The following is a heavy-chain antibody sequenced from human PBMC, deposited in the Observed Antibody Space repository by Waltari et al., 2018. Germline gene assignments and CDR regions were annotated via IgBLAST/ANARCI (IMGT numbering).Heavy chain of an antibody. J-gene: IGHJ4*02. D-gene: IGHD2-15*01. CDR2: VHGSGRA. Sequence: QLQLQESGPGLVKPSGTLSLTCAVSGDSMSSSYWWSWVRQPPGKGLEWIGQVHGSGRANYNPSFASRVTVSLDTPNNQFSLRVTSATAADTAIYYCARDSGRGLYLDSWGPGTLVAVSP. V-gene: IGHV4-4*02. CDR3: ARDSGRGLYLDS. CDR1: GDSMSSSYW.